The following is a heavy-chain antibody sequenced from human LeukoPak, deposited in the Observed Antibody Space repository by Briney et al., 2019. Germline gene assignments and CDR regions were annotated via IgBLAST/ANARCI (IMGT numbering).Heavy chain of an antibody. J-gene: IGHJ6*03. CDR1: GGSISSYY. V-gene: IGHV4-59*01. CDR2: IYYSGST. D-gene: IGHD2-21*01. Sequence: SETLSLTCTVSGGSISSYYWSWIRQPPGKGLEWIGYIYYSGSTNYNPSLKSRVTISVNTSKNQFSLKLSSVTAADTAVYYCARVGGIVVGPPRYMDVWGKGTTVTVSS. CDR3: ARVGGIVVGPPRYMDV.